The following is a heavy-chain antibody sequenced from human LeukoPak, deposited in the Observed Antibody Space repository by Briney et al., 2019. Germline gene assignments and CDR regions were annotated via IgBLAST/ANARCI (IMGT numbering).Heavy chain of an antibody. D-gene: IGHD5-18*01. CDR2: ISSSSSYI. CDR3: ARDGGIQLWLHYFDY. CDR1: GFTFSSYS. Sequence: GGSLRLSCAASGFTFSSYSMNWVRQAPGKGLEWVSSISSSSSYIYYADSVKGRFTISRDNAKNSLYLQMNSLRAEDTAVYYCARDGGIQLWLHYFDYWGQGTLVTVSS. V-gene: IGHV3-21*01. J-gene: IGHJ4*02.